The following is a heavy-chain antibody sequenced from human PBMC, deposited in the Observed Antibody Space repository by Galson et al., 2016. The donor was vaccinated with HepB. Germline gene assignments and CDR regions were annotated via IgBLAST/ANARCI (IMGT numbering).Heavy chain of an antibody. D-gene: IGHD3-22*01. CDR1: GFAFHSYT. V-gene: IGHV3-72*01. J-gene: IGHJ4*02. Sequence: LRLSCAASGFAFHSYTMGWVRQAPGKGLEWIGRSRNKGSGYSTQYAASVQGRFTMSRDASMNSLYLQMNSLKTEDTAVYYCARLHYDGSVFHPFDCWGQGTLVTVSS. CDR3: ARLHYDGSVFHPFDC. CDR2: SRNKGSGYST.